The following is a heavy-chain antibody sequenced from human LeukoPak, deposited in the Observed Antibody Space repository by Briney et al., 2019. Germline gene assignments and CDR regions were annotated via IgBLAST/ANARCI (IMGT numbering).Heavy chain of an antibody. J-gene: IGHJ4*02. CDR2: VSAYNGDT. D-gene: IGHD5-18*01. Sequence: ASVKVSCKASGYTFTSYGISWVRQAPGQGLEWMGWVSAYNGDTNYEQELQGRVTMTTDTSTSTAYMELRSLRSDDTAVYYCARHLGSSYGLPAPLFDYWGQGTLVTVSS. V-gene: IGHV1-18*01. CDR1: GYTFTSYG. CDR3: ARHLGSSYGLPAPLFDY.